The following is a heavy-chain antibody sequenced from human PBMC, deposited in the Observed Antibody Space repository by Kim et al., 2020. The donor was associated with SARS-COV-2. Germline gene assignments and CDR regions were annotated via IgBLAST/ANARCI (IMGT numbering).Heavy chain of an antibody. CDR2: ST. J-gene: IGHJ4*02. D-gene: IGHD6-13*01. Sequence: STNSNPSLKVRVTIAVDTSKNQFSLRLSSVLAADTAVYYCATAWKAAAGSWGQGTLVTVSS. CDR3: ATAWKAAAGS. V-gene: IGHV4-59*01.